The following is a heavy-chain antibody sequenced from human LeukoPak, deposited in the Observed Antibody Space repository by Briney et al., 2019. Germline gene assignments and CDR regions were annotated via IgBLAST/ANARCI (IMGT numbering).Heavy chain of an antibody. J-gene: IGHJ4*02. CDR3: ARRVQQLVRD. CDR1: GGTFSSSA. Sequence: ASVKVSCKASGGTFSSSAISWVRQAPGQGLEWMGGIIPIFGTANYAQKFQGRVTITADESTSTAYMELSSLRSEDTAVFYCARRVQQLVRDWGQGTLVTVSS. CDR2: IIPIFGTA. V-gene: IGHV1-69*01. D-gene: IGHD6-13*01.